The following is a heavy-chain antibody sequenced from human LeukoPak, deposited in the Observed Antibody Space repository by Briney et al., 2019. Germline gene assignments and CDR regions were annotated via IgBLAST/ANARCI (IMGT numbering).Heavy chain of an antibody. D-gene: IGHD3-22*01. V-gene: IGHV3-74*01. J-gene: IGHJ4*02. CDR1: GFNFSSYW. CDR3: PRGSSGNYFDY. Sequence: GGSLRLSCAASGFNFSSYWMHWVRRAPGKGLVWVSRIKNDGTATDYADSVKGRFTISRDNAKNTLYLQVNSLRAEDTGVYYCPRGSSGNYFDYWGQGTLVTVSS. CDR2: IKNDGTAT.